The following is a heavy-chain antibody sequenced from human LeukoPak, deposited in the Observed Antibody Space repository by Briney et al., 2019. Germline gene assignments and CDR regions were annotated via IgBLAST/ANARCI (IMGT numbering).Heavy chain of an antibody. D-gene: IGHD6-13*01. Sequence: GGSLRLSCEGSGFTFGDYGVGWFRQAPGKGLQWVTSIRSNTYGGSTEYVPSVKGRFTISRGDSNSIAYLQMNSLKAEDTAIYYCARVSRGGITASWFDPWGQGTLVTVSS. J-gene: IGHJ5*02. CDR3: ARVSRGGITASWFDP. V-gene: IGHV3-49*03. CDR1: GFTFGDYG. CDR2: IRSNTYGGST.